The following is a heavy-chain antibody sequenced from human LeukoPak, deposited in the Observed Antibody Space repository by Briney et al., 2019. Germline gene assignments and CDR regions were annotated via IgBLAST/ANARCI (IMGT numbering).Heavy chain of an antibody. V-gene: IGHV5-51*01. CDR1: GYSFTSYW. D-gene: IGHD3-10*01. CDR3: AKQPTSMVRGIIITDYYFDY. CDR2: IYPNDSDT. Sequence: GESLEISCKGSGYSFTSYWIGWVRQVPGKGLEWMGIIYPNDSDTRYSPSFQGQVTISADKSIGTAYLQWSSLKASDTAMYYCAKQPTSMVRGIIITDYYFDYWGQGTLVTVSS. J-gene: IGHJ4*02.